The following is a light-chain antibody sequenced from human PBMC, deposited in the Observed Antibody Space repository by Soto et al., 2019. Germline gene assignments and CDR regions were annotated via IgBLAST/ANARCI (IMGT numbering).Light chain of an antibody. Sequence: QSALTQPASVSGSPGQSITISCTGTSSDFGNYNLVSWYQQHPGKVPKLILLEVNKRPTGVSGRFSGSKSGNTASLTISGLQAEDYADYYWCSFTSSNNHVFGTGTKLTVL. CDR2: EVN. CDR1: SSDFGNYNL. V-gene: IGLV2-23*02. J-gene: IGLJ1*01. CDR3: CSFTSSNNHV.